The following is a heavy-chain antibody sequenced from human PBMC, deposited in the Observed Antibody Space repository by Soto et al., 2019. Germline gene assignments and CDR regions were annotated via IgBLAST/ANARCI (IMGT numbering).Heavy chain of an antibody. V-gene: IGHV4-39*01. CDR1: GGSISSSSYY. Sequence: PSETLSLTCTVSGGSISSSSYYWGWIRQPPGKGLEWIGSIYYSGSTYYNPSLKSRVTISVDTSKNQFSLKLSSVTAADTAVYYCARLRRHDAFDIWGQRTTVTVSS. CDR2: IYYSGST. CDR3: ARLRRHDAFDI. D-gene: IGHD3-10*01. J-gene: IGHJ3*02.